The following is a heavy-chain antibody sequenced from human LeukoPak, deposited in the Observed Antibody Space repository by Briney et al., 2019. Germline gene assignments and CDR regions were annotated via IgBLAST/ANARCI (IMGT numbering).Heavy chain of an antibody. CDR1: GFTFSNYG. V-gene: IGHV3-30*02. CDR3: AKPIVVVVAATPYDAFDI. CDR2: IRYDASNE. D-gene: IGHD2-15*01. Sequence: GGSLRLSCAASGFTFSNYGMHWVRQAPGKGLEWLAFIRYDASNEFYADSVKGRFTFSRDNSKDTLYLQMNSLRADDTAVYYCAKPIVVVVAATPYDAFDIWGQGTMVTVSS. J-gene: IGHJ3*02.